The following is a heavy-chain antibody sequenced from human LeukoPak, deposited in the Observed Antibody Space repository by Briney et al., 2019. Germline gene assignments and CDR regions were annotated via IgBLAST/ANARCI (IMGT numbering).Heavy chain of an antibody. Sequence: ESGPTLVKPTQTLTLTCSFSGFSLSSSGVGVGWIRQPPGKALEWLALIYWNDDKRYSPSLKSRLTITKDTSKNQVVLTMTNMDPVDTATYYCAHLADFWSGYFYFDYWGQGTLVTVSS. CDR1: GFSLSSSGVG. CDR3: AHLADFWSGYFYFDY. D-gene: IGHD3-3*01. CDR2: IYWNDDK. V-gene: IGHV2-5*01. J-gene: IGHJ4*02.